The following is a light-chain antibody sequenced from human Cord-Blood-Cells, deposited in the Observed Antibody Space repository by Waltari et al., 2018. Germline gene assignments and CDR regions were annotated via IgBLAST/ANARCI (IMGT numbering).Light chain of an antibody. CDR3: SSYTSSSTVV. Sequence: QSALTQPASVSGSPGQSITISCTGTSSDVGGYNYVSWYQQHPGKPPQLMIKDVSTRPAGVSNRFSGSKSGNTASLTISGLQAEDEADYYCSSYTSSSTVVFGGGTKLTVL. CDR1: SSDVGGYNY. V-gene: IGLV2-14*01. J-gene: IGLJ2*01. CDR2: DVS.